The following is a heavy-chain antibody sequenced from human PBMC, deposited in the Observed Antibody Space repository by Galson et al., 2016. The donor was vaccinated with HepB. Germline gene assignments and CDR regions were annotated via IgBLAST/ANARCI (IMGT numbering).Heavy chain of an antibody. J-gene: IGHJ6*02. CDR1: GYAFTSYG. V-gene: IGHV1-18*01. CDR2: ISAYNGST. Sequence: ASGYAFTSYGVSWVRQAPGQGLECMGWISAYNGSTKYAQKFQGRVTMTTDTSTSTAYMELRSLRSDDTAVYYCARDPIAVRPRDYHYYSMDVWGQGTTVTVSS. CDR3: ARDPIAVRPRDYHYYSMDV. D-gene: IGHD6-6*01.